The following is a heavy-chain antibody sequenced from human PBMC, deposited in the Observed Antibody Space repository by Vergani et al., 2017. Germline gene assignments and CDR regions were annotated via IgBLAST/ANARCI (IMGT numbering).Heavy chain of an antibody. CDR3: ARRLRDYGDYLFWYFDL. CDR2: ISSSSSTI. D-gene: IGHD4-17*01. V-gene: IGHV3-48*01. J-gene: IGHJ2*01. Sequence: VQLVESGGGLVQPGGSLRLSCAASGFTFSSYSMNWVRQAPGKGLEWVSYISSSSSTIYYADSVKGRFTISRDNAKNSLYLQMNSLRAEDTAVYYCARRLRDYGDYLFWYFDLWGRGTLVTVSS. CDR1: GFTFSSYS.